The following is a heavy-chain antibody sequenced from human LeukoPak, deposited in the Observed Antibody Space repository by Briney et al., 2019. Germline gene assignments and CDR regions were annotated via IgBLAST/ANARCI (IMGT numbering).Heavy chain of an antibody. D-gene: IGHD1-26*01. Sequence: GGSLSLSFDASGFTFSSYSMNWVRQAPGKGLEWISYISTSTTTIYYANSVEGRFTISRDNAKKSLYLQMNSLRVEDTGVYYCASWGEGALDNWGQGTLVTVSS. V-gene: IGHV3-48*01. CDR1: GFTFSSYS. CDR2: ISTSTTTI. J-gene: IGHJ4*02. CDR3: ASWGEGALDN.